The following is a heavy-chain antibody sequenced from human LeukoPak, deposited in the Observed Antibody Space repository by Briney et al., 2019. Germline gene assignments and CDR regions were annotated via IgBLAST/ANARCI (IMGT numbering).Heavy chain of an antibody. V-gene: IGHV4-34*01. Sequence: SETLSLTCAVYGGSFSGYYWSWIRQPPGKGLEWIGEINHSGSTNYNPSLKSRVTISVDTSKNQFSLKLSSVTAADTAVYYCARGHPIMITFGGVIVYAPRGWFDPWGQGTLVTVSS. CDR1: GGSFSGYY. D-gene: IGHD3-16*02. CDR2: INHSGST. CDR3: ARGHPIMITFGGVIVYAPRGWFDP. J-gene: IGHJ5*02.